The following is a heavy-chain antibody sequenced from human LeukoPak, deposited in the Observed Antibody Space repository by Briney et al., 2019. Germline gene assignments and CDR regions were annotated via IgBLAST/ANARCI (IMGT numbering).Heavy chain of an antibody. Sequence: SETLSLTCTVSGGSISSSSYYWGWIRQPPGKGLEWIGSIYYSGSTYYNPSLKSRVTISVDTSKNQFSLKLSSVTAADTAVYYCARHIPPVTSPLWDYYMDVWGKGTTVTISS. V-gene: IGHV4-39*01. J-gene: IGHJ6*03. D-gene: IGHD4-17*01. CDR1: GGSISSSSYY. CDR2: IYYSGST. CDR3: ARHIPPVTSPLWDYYMDV.